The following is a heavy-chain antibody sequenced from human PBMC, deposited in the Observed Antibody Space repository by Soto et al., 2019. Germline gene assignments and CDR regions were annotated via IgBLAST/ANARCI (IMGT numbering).Heavy chain of an antibody. V-gene: IGHV3-30*18. CDR2: ISYDGSNK. CDR3: AKGGATGTTYPLLYYYYGMDV. Sequence: GGSLRLSCAASGFTFSSYGMHWVRQAPGKGLEWVAVISYDGSNKYYADSVKGRFTISRDNSKNTLYLQMNSLRAEDTAVYYCAKGGATGTTYPLLYYYYGMDVWGQGTTVTVSS. J-gene: IGHJ6*02. CDR1: GFTFSSYG. D-gene: IGHD1-7*01.